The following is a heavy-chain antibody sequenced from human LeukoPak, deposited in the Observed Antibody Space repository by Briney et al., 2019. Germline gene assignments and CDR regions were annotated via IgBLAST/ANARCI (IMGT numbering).Heavy chain of an antibody. CDR1: GGSISSYY. J-gene: IGHJ3*02. D-gene: IGHD4-23*01. CDR3: ARAAPHDYGGNSDAFDI. CDR2: IYYSGST. Sequence: PSETLSLTCTVSGGSISSYYWSWVRQPPGKGLEWIGYIYYSGSTNYNPSLKSRVTISIDTSKNQFSLKLSSVTAADTAVYYCARAAPHDYGGNSDAFDIWGQGTMVTVSS. V-gene: IGHV4-59*01.